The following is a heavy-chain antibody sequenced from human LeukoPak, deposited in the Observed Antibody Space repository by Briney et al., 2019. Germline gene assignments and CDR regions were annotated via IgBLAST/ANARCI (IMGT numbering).Heavy chain of an antibody. Sequence: SETLSLTCTVPGGSISSYYWSWIRQPPGKGLEWIGYIYYSGSTNYNPSLKSRVTISVDTSKKQFSLKLSSVTAADTAVYYCARSRDRYWDAFDVWGQGTMVTVSS. D-gene: IGHD1-14*01. V-gene: IGHV4-59*01. CDR1: GGSISSYY. CDR3: ARSRDRYWDAFDV. CDR2: IYYSGST. J-gene: IGHJ3*01.